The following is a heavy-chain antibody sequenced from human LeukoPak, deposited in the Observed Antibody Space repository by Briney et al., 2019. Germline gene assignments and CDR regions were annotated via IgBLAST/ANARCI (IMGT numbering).Heavy chain of an antibody. J-gene: IGHJ4*02. CDR2: IHHRGST. D-gene: IGHD6-19*01. CDR3: ARGGAVAGTTPLFDY. CDR1: GGSFSGYY. Sequence: PSETLSLTRAVYGGSFSGYYWSWIRQPPGKGLEWIGEIHHRGSTNYNPSLKSRVTISLDTSKNQFSLKVNSVTAADTAVYYCARGGAVAGTTPLFDYWGQGVLVTVSS. V-gene: IGHV4-34*01.